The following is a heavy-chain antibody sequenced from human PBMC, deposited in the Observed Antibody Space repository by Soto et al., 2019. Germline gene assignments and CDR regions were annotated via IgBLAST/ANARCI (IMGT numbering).Heavy chain of an antibody. Sequence: EVPLVESGGGLVQPGGSLRLSCAASGFTFSSYSMNWVRQAPGKGLEWVSFISSSSSTIYYADSVKGRFTISRDNAKNSLYLQMNSLRAEDTAVYYCARARPPNWFDPWGQGTLVTVSS. CDR3: ARARPPNWFDP. CDR1: GFTFSSYS. CDR2: ISSSSSTI. J-gene: IGHJ5*02. V-gene: IGHV3-48*01.